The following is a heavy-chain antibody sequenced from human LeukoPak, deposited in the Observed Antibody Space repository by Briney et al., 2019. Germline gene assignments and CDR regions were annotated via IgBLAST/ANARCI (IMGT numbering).Heavy chain of an antibody. D-gene: IGHD6-13*01. CDR2: IYYSGRT. CDR3: ARVVYSSSWSYFDY. CDR1: GGSLSSYY. J-gene: IGHJ4*02. V-gene: IGHV4-59*01. Sequence: PSETLSLTCTASGGSLSSYYWSWIRPPPGKGLEWMGYIYYSGRTNYNPPLQSRVTISVDTSKNQFSLKLSSVTAADTAVYYCARVVYSSSWSYFDYWGQGTLVTVSS.